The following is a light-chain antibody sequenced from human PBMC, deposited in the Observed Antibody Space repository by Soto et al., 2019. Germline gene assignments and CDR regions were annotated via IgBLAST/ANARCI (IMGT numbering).Light chain of an antibody. CDR3: CSFSGSYTFWV. V-gene: IGLV2-11*01. CDR2: DVS. Sequence: QSALTQPRSVSGSPGQSVTISCTGTSSDVGDYNYVSWYQQYPGKAPKLVIYDVSKRPSGVPDRFSGSKSGNTASLTISGRQAEDDADYYCCSFSGSYTFWVFGGGTKVTVL. J-gene: IGLJ3*02. CDR1: SSDVGDYNY.